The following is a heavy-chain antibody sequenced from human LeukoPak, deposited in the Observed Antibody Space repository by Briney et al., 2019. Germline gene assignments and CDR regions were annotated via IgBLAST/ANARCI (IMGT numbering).Heavy chain of an antibody. V-gene: IGHV3-23*01. D-gene: IGHD3/OR15-3a*01. J-gene: IGHJ4*02. Sequence: SGGSLRLSCAASRFTFSSYAVSWVRQSPGRGREGVSGIIGRGGRTFYADSVMGRFTISRDNSRNTLYLQIKSLRADDAAVYYCAKGGDRTGYSHFEYWGQGALLTVSS. CDR2: IIGRGGRT. CDR1: RFTFSSYA. CDR3: AKGGDRTGYSHFEY.